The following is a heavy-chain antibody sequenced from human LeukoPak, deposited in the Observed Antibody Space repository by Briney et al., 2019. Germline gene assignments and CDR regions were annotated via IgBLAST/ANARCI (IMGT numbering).Heavy chain of an antibody. D-gene: IGHD2-2*01. CDR1: GGSISSSSYY. V-gene: IGHV4-39*01. CDR3: ARHIVVVPAAIVSYGMDV. CDR2: IYYSGST. Sequence: SETLSLTCTVSGGSISSSSYYWGWIRQPPGKGLEWIGSIYYSGSTYYNPSLKSRVTISVDTSKNQFSLKLSSVTAADTAVYYCARHIVVVPAAIVSYGMDVWGQGTTVTVSS. J-gene: IGHJ6*02.